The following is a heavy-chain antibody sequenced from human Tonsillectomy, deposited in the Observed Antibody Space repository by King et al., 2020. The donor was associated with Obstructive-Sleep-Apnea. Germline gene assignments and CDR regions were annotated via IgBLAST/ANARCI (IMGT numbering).Heavy chain of an antibody. CDR2: ISYDGSNK. V-gene: IGHV3-30*04. CDR1: GFTFSSYA. CDR3: ARDRWFGELFLDAFDI. Sequence: VQLVESGGGVVQSGRALSLSCAASGFTFSSYAMHWVRQAPGQGLEWVAVISYDGSNKYYADSVKGRFTISRDNSKNTLYLQMNSLRAEDTAVYYCARDRWFGELFLDAFDIWGQGTMVTVSS. J-gene: IGHJ3*02. D-gene: IGHD3-10*01.